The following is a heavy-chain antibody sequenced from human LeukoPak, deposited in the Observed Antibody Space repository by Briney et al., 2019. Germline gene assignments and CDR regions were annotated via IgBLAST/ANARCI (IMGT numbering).Heavy chain of an antibody. V-gene: IGHV4-59*01. J-gene: IGHJ4*02. D-gene: IGHD3-10*01. CDR1: GGSISSYY. Sequence: SETLSLTRTVSGGSISSYYWSWIRQPPGKGLEWIGYIYYSGSTNYNPSLKSRVTISVDTSKNQFSLKLSSVTAADTAVYYCARAGYYGSGSYYKESIFDYWGQGTLVTVSS. CDR3: ARAGYYGSGSYYKESIFDY. CDR2: IYYSGST.